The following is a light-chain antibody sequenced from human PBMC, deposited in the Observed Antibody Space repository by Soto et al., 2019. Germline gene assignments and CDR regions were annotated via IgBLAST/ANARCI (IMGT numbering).Light chain of an antibody. CDR1: QSVSSY. J-gene: IGKJ2*01. CDR3: QQRSNWPPYT. CDR2: DAS. Sequence: EIVLTQSPATLSLSPGERATLSCRASQSVSSYLAWYQQKPGQDPRLLIYDASNRATGIPARFSGSGSGTDFTLTISSLEPEDLAVYYCQQRSNWPPYTFGQGTKLEIK. V-gene: IGKV3-11*01.